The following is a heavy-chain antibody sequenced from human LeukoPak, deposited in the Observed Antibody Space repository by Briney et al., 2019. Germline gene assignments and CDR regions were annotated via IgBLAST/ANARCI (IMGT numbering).Heavy chain of an antibody. V-gene: IGHV3-23*01. CDR1: GFTFSSYA. D-gene: IGHD3-10*01. Sequence: GSLRLSCAASGFTFSSYAMSWVRQAPGKGLEWVSAISGSGGSTYYADSVKGRFTISRDNSKNTLYLQMNSLRAEDTAVYYCAKDAQPRRMNYYGSGSYDGWGQGTLVTVSS. CDR2: ISGSGGST. J-gene: IGHJ4*02. CDR3: AKDAQPRRMNYYGSGSYDG.